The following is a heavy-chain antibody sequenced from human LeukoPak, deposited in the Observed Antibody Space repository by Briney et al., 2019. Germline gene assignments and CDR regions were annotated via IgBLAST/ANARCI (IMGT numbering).Heavy chain of an antibody. D-gene: IGHD3-22*01. Sequence: PGGSLRLSCAASGFTFNTYAMTWVRQAPGKGLEWVSSISNSGGSTYYADSVKGRFTISRDNSKNTLYLQVNSLRAEDTAVYYCVKGGSSGYRWFDPWGQGTLVTVSS. V-gene: IGHV3-23*01. CDR3: VKGGSSGYRWFDP. CDR2: ISNSGGST. J-gene: IGHJ5*02. CDR1: GFTFNTYA.